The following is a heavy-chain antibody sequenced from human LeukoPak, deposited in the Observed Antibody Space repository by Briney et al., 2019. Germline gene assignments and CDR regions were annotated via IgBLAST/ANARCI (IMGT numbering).Heavy chain of an antibody. CDR3: AKLGSGWYYYGY. CDR2: ISDSGGST. Sequence: GGSLRLSCAASGFTFSSYSMNWVRQAPGKGLEWVSAISDSGGSTYYADSVKGRFTISRDNSKNTLYLQMNSLRAEDTAVYYCAKLGSGWYYYGYWGQGTLVTVSS. CDR1: GFTFSSYS. D-gene: IGHD6-19*01. V-gene: IGHV3-23*01. J-gene: IGHJ4*02.